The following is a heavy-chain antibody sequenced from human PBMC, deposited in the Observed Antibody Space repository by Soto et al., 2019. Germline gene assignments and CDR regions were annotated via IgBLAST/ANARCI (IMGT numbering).Heavy chain of an antibody. J-gene: IGHJ6*03. D-gene: IGHD3-10*01. CDR1: GFTFSSYD. V-gene: IGHV3-13*01. Sequence: GGSLRLSCAASGFTFSSYDMHWVRQATGKGLEWVSAIGTAGDTYYPGSVKGRFTISRENAKNSLYLQMNSLRAGDTAVYYCARAGMIRGVSYYYYYYMDVWGKGTTVTVSS. CDR2: IGTAGDT. CDR3: ARAGMIRGVSYYYYYYMDV.